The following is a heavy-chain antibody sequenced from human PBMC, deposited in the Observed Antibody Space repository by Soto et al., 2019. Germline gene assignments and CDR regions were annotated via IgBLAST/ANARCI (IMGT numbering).Heavy chain of an antibody. J-gene: IGHJ4*02. CDR2: IIPIFGTT. V-gene: IGHV1-69*01. CDR1: GGTFSTYA. Sequence: QVQLVQSGAEVKKPGSSVKVSCKASGGTFSTYAITWVRQAAGQGLEWLGGIIPIFGTTDYARKFQGRVTITAAESTSTVFIELSSLTSEDTAVYYCARGVGAYYFDYWGQGTLVTVSS. CDR3: ARGVGAYYFDY. D-gene: IGHD1-26*01.